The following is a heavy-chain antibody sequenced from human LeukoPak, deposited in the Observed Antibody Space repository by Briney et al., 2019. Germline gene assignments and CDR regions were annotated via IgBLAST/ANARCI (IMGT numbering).Heavy chain of an antibody. D-gene: IGHD5-18*01. CDR3: ARDFGLWLHYFDY. V-gene: IGHV3-30-3*01. J-gene: IGHJ4*02. Sequence: GGSLRLSCAASGFTFSSYAMHWVRQALGKGLEWVAVISYDGSNKYYADSVKGRFTISRDNSKNTLYLQMNSLRAEDTAVYYCARDFGLWLHYFDYWGQGTLVTVSS. CDR1: GFTFSSYA. CDR2: ISYDGSNK.